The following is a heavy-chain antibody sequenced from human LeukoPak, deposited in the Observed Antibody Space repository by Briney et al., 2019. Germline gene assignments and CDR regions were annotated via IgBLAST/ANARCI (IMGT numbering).Heavy chain of an antibody. J-gene: IGHJ4*02. Sequence: PGGSLRLSCAASGFTFSDYYMSWVRQAPGKGLEWVSAISGSGGSTYYADSVKGRFTISRDNSKNTLYLQMNSLRAEDTAVYYCAKEMVERDYGNFDYWGQGTLVTVSS. CDR2: ISGSGGST. CDR1: GFTFSDYY. CDR3: AKEMVERDYGNFDY. D-gene: IGHD4-17*01. V-gene: IGHV3-23*01.